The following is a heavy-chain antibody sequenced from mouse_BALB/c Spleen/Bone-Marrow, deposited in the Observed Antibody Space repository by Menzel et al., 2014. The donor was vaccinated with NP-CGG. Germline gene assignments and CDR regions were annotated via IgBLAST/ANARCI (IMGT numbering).Heavy chain of an antibody. D-gene: IGHD2-14*01. CDR3: ARSRYDGTYWYFDV. CDR1: GNSFTANN. CDR2: IDPYYGGT. V-gene: IGHV1-26*01. J-gene: IGHJ1*01. Sequence: EVQLQQSGPELEKPGASVKISCKASGNSFTANNMNWVKQSNGKSLEWIGNIDPYYGGTSYNQKFKGKATLTVDKSSSTAYMQLRSLTSEDSAVYYCARSRYDGTYWYFDVWGAGTTVTVSS.